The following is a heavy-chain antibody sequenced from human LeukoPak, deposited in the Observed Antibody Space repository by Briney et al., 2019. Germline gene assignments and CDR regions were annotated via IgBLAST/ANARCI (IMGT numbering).Heavy chain of an antibody. CDR2: ISSNSDYI. CDR3: TRADGDCSNGVCYKYCNQ. V-gene: IGHV3-9*01. CDR1: GFNFDDYA. J-gene: IGHJ1*01. D-gene: IGHD2-8*01. Sequence: PGRSLRLSCAPSGFNFDDYAVQWVRHAPGKGPEWLSGISSNSDYIASADSLEGRFPISRHNGKHSLYLQMNSLRPEDRALYYCTRADGDCSNGVCYKYCNQWGLGTLVTVSS.